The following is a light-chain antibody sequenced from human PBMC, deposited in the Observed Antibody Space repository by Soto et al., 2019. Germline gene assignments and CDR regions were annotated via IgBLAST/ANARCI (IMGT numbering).Light chain of an antibody. J-gene: IGLJ1*01. CDR3: SSYTTSSLYV. CDR1: NSDVGGYNY. Sequence: LTQPASVSGSPGQSITISCSGTNSDVGGYNYVSWYQQHPGKAPKLMIYDVSYRPSGISNRFSGSKSDNTASLTISGLQAEDEADYYCSSYTTSSLYVFGTGTKVTVL. CDR2: DVS. V-gene: IGLV2-14*01.